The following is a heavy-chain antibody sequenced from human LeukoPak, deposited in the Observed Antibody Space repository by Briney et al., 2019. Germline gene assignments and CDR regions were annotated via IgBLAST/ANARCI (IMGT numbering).Heavy chain of an antibody. Sequence: GRSLRLSCAASGFTFSSYGMHWVRQAPGKGLEWVGVISYDGSNKYYADSVKGRFTISRDNSKNTLYLQMNSLRAEDTAVYYCAKPIVVVSYYYYGMDVWGQGTTVTVSS. V-gene: IGHV3-30*18. CDR3: AKPIVVVSYYYYGMDV. CDR1: GFTFSSYG. CDR2: ISYDGSNK. J-gene: IGHJ6*02. D-gene: IGHD3-22*01.